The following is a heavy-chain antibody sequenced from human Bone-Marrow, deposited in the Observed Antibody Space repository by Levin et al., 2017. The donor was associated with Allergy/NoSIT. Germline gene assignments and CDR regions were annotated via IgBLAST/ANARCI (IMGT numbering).Heavy chain of an antibody. V-gene: IGHV4-61*01. CDR3: ARSHDSTGYFN. J-gene: IGHJ4*02. CDR1: GDSVSSGSYY. CDR2: ISYSGST. D-gene: IGHD3-22*01. Sequence: SETLSLTCTVSGDSVSSGSYYWSWIRQPPGKGLEWIGYISYSGSTNYNPSLRSRVTISVDTSKNQFSLRLSSVTAADTAVYSCARSHDSTGYFNWGQGTLVTVSS.